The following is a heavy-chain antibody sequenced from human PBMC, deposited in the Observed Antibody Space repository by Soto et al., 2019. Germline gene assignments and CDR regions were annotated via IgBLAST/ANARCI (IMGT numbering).Heavy chain of an antibody. J-gene: IGHJ6*02. Sequence: QVQLVQSGAEVKKPGSSVKVSCKASVGTFSSYAISWVRQAPGQGLEWMGGIIPISGTANYAQKFQGRVTSTAHESKSTAYMELSSLRSEDTAVYYCARSQGSSTSLEIYYYYYYGMDVWGQGTTVTVSS. CDR1: VGTFSSYA. D-gene: IGHD2-2*01. V-gene: IGHV1-69*01. CDR3: ARSQGSSTSLEIYYYYYYGMDV. CDR2: IIPISGTA.